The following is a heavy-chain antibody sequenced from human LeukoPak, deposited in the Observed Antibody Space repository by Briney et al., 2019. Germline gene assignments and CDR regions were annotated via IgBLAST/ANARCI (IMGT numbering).Heavy chain of an antibody. J-gene: IGHJ3*02. CDR3: ASQTGSGGSPPSDAFDI. Sequence: ASVKVSCKASGYTFTSYAMNWVRQAPGQGLEWMGWINTNTGNPTYAQGFTGRFVFSLDTSVSTAYLQISSLKAEDTAVYYCASQTGSGGSPPSDAFDIWGQGTMVTVSS. D-gene: IGHD2-15*01. V-gene: IGHV7-4-1*02. CDR2: INTNTGNP. CDR1: GYTFTSYA.